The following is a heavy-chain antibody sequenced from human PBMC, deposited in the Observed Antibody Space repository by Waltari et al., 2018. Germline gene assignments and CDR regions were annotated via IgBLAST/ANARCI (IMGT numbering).Heavy chain of an antibody. D-gene: IGHD2-2*01. J-gene: IGHJ4*02. CDR3: ASLYAY. V-gene: IGHV3-48*01. CDR1: GFSFSVYA. CDR2: ISTGSDTI. Sequence: EVHMVESGGGLVRPGEALRLSCGASGFSFSVYAMNGVRQAPGKGLEWVAYISTGSDTIQYADSVKGRFTISRDDATNSLYLHMNRLRAEDSAVYYCASLYAYWGQGTLVSVSS.